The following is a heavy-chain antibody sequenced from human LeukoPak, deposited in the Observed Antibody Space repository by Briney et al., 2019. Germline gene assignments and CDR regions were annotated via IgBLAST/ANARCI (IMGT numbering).Heavy chain of an antibody. CDR3: ANAGGGTTVTPFDY. V-gene: IGHV3-23*01. CDR2: ISDRGGTT. Sequence: GGSLRLSCAGSGFTFSNYDMTWVRQAPGKGLEWVSGISDRGGTTHYAESVKGRFTVSRDNSRNTLYLQMNSLRVDDTAVYYCANAGGGTTVTPFDYWGQGTLVTVSS. J-gene: IGHJ4*02. CDR1: GFTFSNYD. D-gene: IGHD4-17*01.